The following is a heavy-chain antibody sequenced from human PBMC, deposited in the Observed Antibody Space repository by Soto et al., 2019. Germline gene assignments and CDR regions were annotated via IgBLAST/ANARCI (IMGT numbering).Heavy chain of an antibody. Sequence: SVKVSCKASGGTFSSYAISWVRQAPGQGLEWMGGIIPIFGTANYAQKFQGRVTITADESTSTAYMELSSLKSEDTAVYYCARVPIVGATTHFDYWGQGTLVTVSS. J-gene: IGHJ4*02. CDR1: GGTFSSYA. CDR2: IIPIFGTA. D-gene: IGHD1-26*01. V-gene: IGHV1-69*13. CDR3: ARVPIVGATTHFDY.